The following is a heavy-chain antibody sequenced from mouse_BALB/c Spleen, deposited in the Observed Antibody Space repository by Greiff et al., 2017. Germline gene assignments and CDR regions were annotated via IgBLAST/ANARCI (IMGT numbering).Heavy chain of an antibody. J-gene: IGHJ2*01. D-gene: IGHD2-1*01. CDR2: IYPYNGGT. CDR1: GYTFTDYN. CDR3: ARAEGNYVYFDY. Sequence: DVQLQESGPELVKPGASVNISCKASGYTFTDYNMHWVKQSHGKSLEWIGYIYPYNGGTGYNQKFKSKATLTVDNSSSTAYMELRSLTSEDSAVYYCARAEGNYVYFDYWGQGTTLTVSS. V-gene: IGHV1S29*02.